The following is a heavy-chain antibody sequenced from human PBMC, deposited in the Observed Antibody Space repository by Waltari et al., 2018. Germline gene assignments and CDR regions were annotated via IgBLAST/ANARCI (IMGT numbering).Heavy chain of an antibody. J-gene: IGHJ5*02. CDR3: ARVYVVVRGVPPFDP. CDR2: IYHSGRT. CDR1: GYSISSGYY. Sequence: QVQLQESGPGLVKPSETLSLTCAVSGYSISSGYYWGWIRQPPGKGLEWIGSIYHSGRTYYNPSLKSRGTISVDTSKNQFSLKLSSVTAADTAVYYCARVYVVVRGVPPFDPWGQGTLVTVSS. V-gene: IGHV4-38-2*01. D-gene: IGHD3-10*01.